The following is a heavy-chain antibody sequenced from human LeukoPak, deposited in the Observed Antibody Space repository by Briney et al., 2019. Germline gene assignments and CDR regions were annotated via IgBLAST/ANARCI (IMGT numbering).Heavy chain of an antibody. CDR3: AREAAAGGSYYYYMDV. CDR2: IIPMFGTA. V-gene: IGHV1-69*13. D-gene: IGHD6-13*01. J-gene: IGHJ6*03. CDR1: GGTFSSYA. Sequence: VKVSCQAPGGTFSSYAISWVRQAPRHGLEWMGGIIPMFGTANYAQKFQGRVTITTDESTSTAYMELSSLRSEETAVYYCAREAAAGGSYYYYMDVWGKGTTVTVSS.